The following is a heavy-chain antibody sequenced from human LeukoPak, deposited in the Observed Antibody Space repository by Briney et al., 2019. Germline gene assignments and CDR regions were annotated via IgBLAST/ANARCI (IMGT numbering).Heavy chain of an antibody. D-gene: IGHD2-15*01. CDR1: GFSFSSYW. CDR3: ARDRVCSGGSCYSGFDY. V-gene: IGHV3-7*01. CDR2: IKQDGSEK. J-gene: IGHJ4*02. Sequence: GGSLRLSCAASGFSFSSYWMNWVRQAPGKGLEWVANIKQDGSEKYYVDSVKGRFTISRDNAKNSLYLQMNSLRAEDTAVYYCARDRVCSGGSCYSGFDYRGQGTLVTVSS.